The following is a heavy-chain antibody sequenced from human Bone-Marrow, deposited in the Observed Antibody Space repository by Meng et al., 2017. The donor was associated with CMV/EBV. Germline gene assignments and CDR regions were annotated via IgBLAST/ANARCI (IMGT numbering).Heavy chain of an antibody. CDR3: AKERAEEFDY. V-gene: IGHV3-30*02. CDR2: IRYDGSNK. CDR1: GFTFSSYG. J-gene: IGHJ4*02. Sequence: GESLKISCAASGFTFSSYGMHWVRQAPGKGLEWVAFIRYDGSNKYYADSVKGRFTISRDNSKNTLYLQMNSLRAEDTAVYYCAKERAEEFDYWAQGTLVTVSS.